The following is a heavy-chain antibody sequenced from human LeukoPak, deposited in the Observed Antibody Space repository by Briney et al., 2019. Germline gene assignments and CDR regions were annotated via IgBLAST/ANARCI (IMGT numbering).Heavy chain of an antibody. CDR1: GFTFSSYW. Sequence: SGGSLRLSCAASGFTFSSYWMNWVRQAPGKGLVWVSRIASDGSSTTYADSVKGRFSISRDNAKHTLYQQMNSLRVEDTAVYYCARGRPHGNDYWGQGTLVTVSS. V-gene: IGHV3-74*01. D-gene: IGHD2-15*01. CDR2: IASDGSST. CDR3: ARGRPHGNDY. J-gene: IGHJ4*02.